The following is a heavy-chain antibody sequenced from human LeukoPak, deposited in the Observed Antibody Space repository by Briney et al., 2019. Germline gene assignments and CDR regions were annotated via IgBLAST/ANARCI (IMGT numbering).Heavy chain of an antibody. J-gene: IGHJ2*01. V-gene: IGHV4-38-2*01. CDR1: GYSITCGSY. Sequence: SETLSLTCGVSGYSITCGSYWGLIRQSPEKGLERLGNIYRTGSFYYKPSLKSRISFSVDTSMNQFSLKLSAVTAADSVVYYWARVAGQVAWYFDLWGRGTLITVSS. CDR3: ARVAGQVAWYFDL. D-gene: IGHD5-12*01. CDR2: IYRTGSF.